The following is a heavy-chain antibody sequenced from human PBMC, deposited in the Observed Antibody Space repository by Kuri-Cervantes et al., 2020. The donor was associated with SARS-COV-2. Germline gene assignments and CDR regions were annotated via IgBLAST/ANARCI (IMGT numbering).Heavy chain of an antibody. J-gene: IGHJ6*03. CDR3: ARDALFNDFWGGYYYYMDV. Sequence: GGSLRLSCAASGFTFSSYGMHWVRQAPGKGLEWVAVISYDGSNKYYADSVKGRFTISRDNSKNTLYLQMNSLRAEDTAVYYCARDALFNDFWGGYYYYMDVWGKGTTVTVSS. V-gene: IGHV3-30*03. CDR1: GFTFSSYG. D-gene: IGHD3-3*01. CDR2: ISYDGSNK.